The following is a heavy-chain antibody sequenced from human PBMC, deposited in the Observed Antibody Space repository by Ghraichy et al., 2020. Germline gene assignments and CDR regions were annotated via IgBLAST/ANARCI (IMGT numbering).Heavy chain of an antibody. Sequence: ASVKVSCKASGYTFTGYYIHWVRQAPGQGLDWMGWIHPSSGGTKYAQKFQGRVTMARDTSINTAYIKLSRLRSDDTAIYYCSSSYSSSSFYHGKDVWGQGTTVTVAS. CDR2: IHPSSGGT. D-gene: IGHD6-6*01. CDR3: SSSYSSSSFYHGKDV. CDR1: GYTFTGYY. V-gene: IGHV1-2*02. J-gene: IGHJ6*02.